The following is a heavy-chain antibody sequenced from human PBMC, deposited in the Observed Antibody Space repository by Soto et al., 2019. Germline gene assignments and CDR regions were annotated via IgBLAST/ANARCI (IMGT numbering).Heavy chain of an antibody. D-gene: IGHD3-10*01. CDR2: INHSGST. Sequence: SETLSLTCAVYGGSFSGYYWSWIRQPPGKGLEWIGEINHSGSTNYNPSLKSRVTISVDTSKNQFSLKLSSVTAADTAVYYCARGVKITMVRGVTKIIPFDYWGQGTLVTVSS. CDR3: ARGVKITMVRGVTKIIPFDY. J-gene: IGHJ4*02. V-gene: IGHV4-34*01. CDR1: GGSFSGYY.